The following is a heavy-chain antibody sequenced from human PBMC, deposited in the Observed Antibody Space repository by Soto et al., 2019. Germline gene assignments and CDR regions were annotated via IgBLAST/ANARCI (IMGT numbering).Heavy chain of an antibody. CDR1: GASISRGDYY. V-gene: IGHV4-30-4*01. Sequence: QVQLQESGPGLVKASQTQSLSCTVSGASISRGDYYWSWSRQSPGKGLEWIGSIYYSGTTYYNPSLKSRVAISVDLSKNQFSLRLTSVTAADTAVYYCARSRPLYYGMDVWGQGTTVTVSS. CDR2: IYYSGTT. J-gene: IGHJ6*02. CDR3: ARSRPLYYGMDV.